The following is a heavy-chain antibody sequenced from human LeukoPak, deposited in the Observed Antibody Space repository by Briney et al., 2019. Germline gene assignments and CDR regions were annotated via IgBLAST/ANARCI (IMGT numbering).Heavy chain of an antibody. CDR2: INPSGGST. CDR1: GYTFTSYY. V-gene: IGHV1-46*01. CDR3: ARASGSVYYGMDV. Sequence: ASVKVSCKASGYTFTSYYMHWVRQGPGQGPEWMGIINPSGGSTSYAQKFQGRVTMTRDTSTSTVYMELSSLRSEDTAVYYCARASGSVYYGMDVWGQGTTVTVSS. D-gene: IGHD3-10*01. J-gene: IGHJ6*02.